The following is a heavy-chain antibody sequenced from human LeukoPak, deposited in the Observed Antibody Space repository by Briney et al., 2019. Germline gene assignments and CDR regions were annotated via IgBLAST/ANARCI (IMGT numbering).Heavy chain of an antibody. J-gene: IGHJ4*02. CDR3: ARDGEGGELGN. D-gene: IGHD1-26*01. Sequence: SETLSLTCSVSGGSISGYYWSWIRQPPGKGLEWIGEINHSGSTNYNPSLKSRVTISVDTSKNQFSLKLSSVTAADTAVYYCARDGEGGELGNWGQGTLVTVSS. CDR2: INHSGST. V-gene: IGHV4-34*01. CDR1: GGSISGYY.